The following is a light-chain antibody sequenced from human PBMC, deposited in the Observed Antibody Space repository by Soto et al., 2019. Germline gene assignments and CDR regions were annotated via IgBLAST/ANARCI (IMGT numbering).Light chain of an antibody. Sequence: EIVFTQSPATLSLSPGERATLSCRASQSVSGYLVWYQQKPGQAPRLLIYEASTRATGIPARFSGSGTGTDFTLTINSLEPEDFAVYFCHQRSYWPWTFGQGTKVDIK. CDR3: HQRSYWPWT. J-gene: IGKJ1*01. V-gene: IGKV3-11*01. CDR1: QSVSGY. CDR2: EAS.